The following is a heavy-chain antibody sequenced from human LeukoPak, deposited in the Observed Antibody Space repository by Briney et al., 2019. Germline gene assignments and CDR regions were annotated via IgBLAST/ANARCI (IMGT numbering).Heavy chain of an antibody. CDR3: ARGNWGENDAFDI. CDR1: GFTVSSNY. CDR2: IYSVGST. J-gene: IGHJ3*02. V-gene: IGHV3-53*01. Sequence: PGGSLRLSCAASGFTVSSNYMSWVRRAPGKGLEWVSVIYSVGSTYYADSVKGRFTISRDNSKNTLFLQMNSLRAEDTAVYYCARGNWGENDAFDIWGQGTMVTVSS. D-gene: IGHD7-27*01.